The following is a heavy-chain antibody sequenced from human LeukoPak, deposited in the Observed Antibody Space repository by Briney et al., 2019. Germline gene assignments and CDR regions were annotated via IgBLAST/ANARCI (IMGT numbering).Heavy chain of an antibody. D-gene: IGHD3-10*01. CDR2: FDPEDGET. CDR1: GYTLTELS. V-gene: IGHV1-24*01. J-gene: IGHJ4*02. Sequence: ASVKVSCKVSGYTLTELSTHWVRQAPGKGLEWMGGFDPEDGETIYAQKFQGRVTMTEDTSTDTAYMELSSLRSEDTAVYYCATSGPNGSGSYSIDYWGQGTLVTVSS. CDR3: ATSGPNGSGSYSIDY.